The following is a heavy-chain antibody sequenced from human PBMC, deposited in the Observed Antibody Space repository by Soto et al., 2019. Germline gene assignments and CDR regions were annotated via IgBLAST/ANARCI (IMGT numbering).Heavy chain of an antibody. CDR3: ARLVVPAASSYGMDV. CDR1: GGTFSSYT. D-gene: IGHD2-2*01. Sequence: QVQLVQSGAEVKKPGSSVKVSCKASGGTFSSYTISWVRQAPGQGLEWMGRIIPILGIANYAQKFQGRVTITADKSTSTAYMELSSLRSDDTAVYYCARLVVPAASSYGMDVWGQGTTVTVSS. CDR2: IIPILGIA. V-gene: IGHV1-69*02. J-gene: IGHJ6*02.